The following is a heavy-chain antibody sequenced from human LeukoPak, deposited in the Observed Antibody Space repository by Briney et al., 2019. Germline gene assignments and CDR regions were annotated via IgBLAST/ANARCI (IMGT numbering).Heavy chain of an antibody. V-gene: IGHV1-69*05. Sequence: SVKVSCKAPGGTFSSYAISWVRQAPGQGLEWMGGIIPIFGTANYAQKFQGRVTITTDESTSTAYMELSSLRSEDTAVYYCARSGTSSTTPQYYYYYMDVWGKGTTVTVSS. D-gene: IGHD2-2*01. CDR3: ARSGTSSTTPQYYYYYMDV. CDR1: GGTFSSYA. J-gene: IGHJ6*03. CDR2: IIPIFGTA.